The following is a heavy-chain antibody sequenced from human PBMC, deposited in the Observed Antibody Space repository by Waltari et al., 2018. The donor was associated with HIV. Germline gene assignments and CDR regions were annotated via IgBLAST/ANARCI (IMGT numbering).Heavy chain of an antibody. V-gene: IGHV4-39*01. CDR2: SYYSGST. D-gene: IGHD3-3*01. J-gene: IGHJ4*02. CDR1: GGSISSSSYY. Sequence: QLQLQESGPGLVKPSETLSLTCTVSGGSISSSSYYWGWIRQPPGKGLGWIGSSYYSGSTYYNPSLKSRVTISVDTSKNQFSLKLSSVTAADTAVYYCARHDDFWSGYYYFDYWGQGTLVTVSS. CDR3: ARHDDFWSGYYYFDY.